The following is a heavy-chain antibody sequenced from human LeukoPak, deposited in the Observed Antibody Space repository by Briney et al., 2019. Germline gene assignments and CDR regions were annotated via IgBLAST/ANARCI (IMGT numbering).Heavy chain of an antibody. D-gene: IGHD3-10*01. J-gene: IGHJ6*02. CDR3: AKDISSGNVPYYYYGMDV. V-gene: IGHV3-9*01. CDR1: GFTFDDYA. Sequence: GRSLRLSCAASGFTFDDYAMHWVRQAPGKGLEWVSGISWNSGSIGYADSVKGRFTISRDNAKNSLYLLMNSLRAEDTALYYCAKDISSGNVPYYYYGMDVWGQGTTVTVSS. CDR2: ISWNSGSI.